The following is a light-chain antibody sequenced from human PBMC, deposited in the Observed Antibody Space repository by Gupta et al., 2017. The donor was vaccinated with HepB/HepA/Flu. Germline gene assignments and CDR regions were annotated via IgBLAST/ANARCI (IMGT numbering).Light chain of an antibody. J-gene: IGKJ5*01. CDR2: GAS. V-gene: IGKV3-20*01. CDR3: QQYGRLIT. CDR1: QSVRSSD. Sequence: EIVLTQSPGTLSLSPGERATLSCRASQSVRSSDFAWYQQKPGQAPRLLIYGASSRASGIPDRLSGSGSGTEFTLTISRREPEDSAVYYCQQYGRLITFGQGTRLEIK.